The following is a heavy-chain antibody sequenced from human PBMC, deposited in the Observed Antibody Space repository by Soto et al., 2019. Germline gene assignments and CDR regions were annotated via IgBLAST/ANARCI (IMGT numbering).Heavy chain of an antibody. D-gene: IGHD2-2*01. CDR1: GFTFSSYA. V-gene: IGHV3-23*01. J-gene: IGHJ4*02. Sequence: GGSLRLSCAASGFTFSSYAMSWVRQAPGRGLEWVSAISGSGGSTYYADSVKGRFTISRDNSKNTLYLQMNSLRAEDTAVYYCAKDGNQPGMYYFDYWGQGTLVTVSS. CDR2: ISGSGGST. CDR3: AKDGNQPGMYYFDY.